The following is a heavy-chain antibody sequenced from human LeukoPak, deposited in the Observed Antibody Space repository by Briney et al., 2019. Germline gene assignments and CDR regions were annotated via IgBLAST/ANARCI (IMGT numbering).Heavy chain of an antibody. V-gene: IGHV3-48*03. D-gene: IGHD6-19*01. CDR1: GFIFSNYE. Sequence: GGSLRLSCAASGFIFSNYEMNWVRQAPGKGLEWVSSSSGSTIYYADSVKGRFTISRDNAKNSLYLQMNSLRAEDTAIYYCAREDSSGLDYWGQGTLVTVSS. J-gene: IGHJ4*02. CDR2: SSSGSTI. CDR3: AREDSSGLDY.